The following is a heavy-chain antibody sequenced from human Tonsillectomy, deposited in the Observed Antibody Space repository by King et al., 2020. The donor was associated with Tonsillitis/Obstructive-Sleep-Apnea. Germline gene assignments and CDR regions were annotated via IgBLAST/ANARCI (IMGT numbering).Heavy chain of an antibody. V-gene: IGHV4-39*01. CDR1: GGSISSSRYY. CDR2: IYYSGST. D-gene: IGHD6-19*01. CDR3: ARPGIAVTGTWAFDI. Sequence: QLQESGPGLVKPSETLSLTCTVSGGSISSSRYYWGWIRQPPGKGLEWIGSIYYSGSTYYNLSLKSRVTMSVDTSKDQFSLKLSSVTAADTAVYYCARPGIAVTGTWAFDIWGQGTMVTVSS. J-gene: IGHJ3*02.